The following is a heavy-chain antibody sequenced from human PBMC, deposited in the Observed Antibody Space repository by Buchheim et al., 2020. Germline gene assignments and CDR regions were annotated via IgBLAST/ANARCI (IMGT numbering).Heavy chain of an antibody. CDR3: AKDITYYDFWSGLQPDY. CDR1: GFTFSSYA. D-gene: IGHD3-3*01. V-gene: IGHV3-23*01. CDR2: ISGSGDDT. J-gene: IGHJ4*02. Sequence: EVQLLESGGGLVQPGGSLRLSCAASGFTFSSYAMSWVRQAPGKGLEWVSGISGSGDDTNYADSVKGRFTISRDNSKNTLYLQMNSLRAEDTAVYYCAKDITYYDFWSGLQPDYWGQGTL.